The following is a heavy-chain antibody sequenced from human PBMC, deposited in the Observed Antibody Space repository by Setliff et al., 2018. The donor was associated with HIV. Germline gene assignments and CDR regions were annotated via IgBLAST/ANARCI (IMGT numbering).Heavy chain of an antibody. Sequence: SETLSLTCTVSGDSISSSTYYWGWIRQPPGRGLEWIGSIFYTGFTYYSPSLESRVTVSVDTSKNQISLKLSSVTAADTAVYYCAGGPTTRYFDHWGQGNLVTVSS. CDR2: IFYTGFT. CDR1: GDSISSSTYY. CDR3: AGGPTTRYFDH. J-gene: IGHJ4*02. V-gene: IGHV4-39*01. D-gene: IGHD3-16*01.